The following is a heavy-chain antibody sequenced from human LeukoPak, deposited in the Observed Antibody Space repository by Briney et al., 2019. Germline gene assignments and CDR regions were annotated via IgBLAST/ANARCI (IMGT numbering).Heavy chain of an antibody. CDR2: ISYDGSNK. V-gene: IGHV3-30-3*01. CDR1: GFTFSSYA. D-gene: IGHD3-22*01. Sequence: GGSLRLSCAASGFTFSSYAMHWVRQAPGKGLEWVGVISYDGSNKYYADSVKGPFTISRDNSKNTLYLQMNSLRAEDTAVYYCAREARRITMIVVAPRAFDIWGQGTMVTVSS. CDR3: AREARRITMIVVAPRAFDI. J-gene: IGHJ3*02.